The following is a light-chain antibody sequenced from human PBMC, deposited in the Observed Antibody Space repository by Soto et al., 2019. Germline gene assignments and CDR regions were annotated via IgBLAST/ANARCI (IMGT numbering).Light chain of an antibody. CDR1: QGVSNS. J-gene: IGKJ5*01. Sequence: EIVMTQSPATLSVSPGERATLSCRASQGVSNSLALYQQKPGQPARLLMYDVSNRAQGIPARFSGSGSGTAFTLTITSLEPEDFAVSFCHQRYNWSRVTFGQGTRLEIK. CDR3: HQRYNWSRVT. V-gene: IGKV3-11*01. CDR2: DVS.